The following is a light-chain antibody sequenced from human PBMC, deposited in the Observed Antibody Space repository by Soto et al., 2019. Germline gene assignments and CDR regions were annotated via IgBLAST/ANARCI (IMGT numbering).Light chain of an antibody. J-gene: IGKJ1*01. Sequence: EIVLTQSPGTLSLSPGERATLSCRASQSVSSSYLAWYQQKAGQAPRLLIYGASSRATGIPDRFSGSGSETDFSLNISRLEHEDFAVYYCQQYGSSPWTFGQGTKVEIK. CDR1: QSVSSSY. CDR3: QQYGSSPWT. V-gene: IGKV3-20*01. CDR2: GAS.